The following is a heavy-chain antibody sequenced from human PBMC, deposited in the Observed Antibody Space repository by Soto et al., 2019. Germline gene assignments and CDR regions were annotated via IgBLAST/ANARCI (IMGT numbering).Heavy chain of an antibody. CDR1: GYTFTNYG. J-gene: IGHJ5*02. Sequence: ASVKVSCKASGYTFTNYGISWVRQAPGQGLEWMGWINPYKGNTSYAQKFQGRVTLTTDTSTNTAYMELRSLTSDDTAVYYCARRPSADWFDPWGQGTLVTVSS. D-gene: IGHD2-2*01. CDR2: INPYKGNT. CDR3: ARRPSADWFDP. V-gene: IGHV1-18*01.